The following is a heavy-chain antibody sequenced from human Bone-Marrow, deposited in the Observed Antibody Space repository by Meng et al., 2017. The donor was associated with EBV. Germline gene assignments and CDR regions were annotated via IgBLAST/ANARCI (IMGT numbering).Heavy chain of an antibody. V-gene: IGHV3-23*04. CDR2: ISDNCGNT. CDR1: GFTLVRNA. CDR3: AKELYGDYVVDY. D-gene: IGHD4-17*01. Sequence: VALVRAGGGSVRPGGSLRLYCSASGFTLVRNAMSWVRQTPGAGLEWVSVISDNCGNTYYADSVKGRFTSSRDNSKNTLYLQMNSLRAEDTAVYYCAKELYGDYVVDYWGQGTLVTVSS. J-gene: IGHJ4*02.